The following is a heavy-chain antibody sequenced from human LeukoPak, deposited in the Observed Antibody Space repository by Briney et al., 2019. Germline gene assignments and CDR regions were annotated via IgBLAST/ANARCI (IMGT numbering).Heavy chain of an antibody. J-gene: IGHJ6*02. Sequence: RGSLRLSCAASGFTFSDYYMSWIRQAPGKGLEWVSYISSSGSTIYYADSVKGRFTISRDNAKNSLYLQMNSLRAEDTAVYYCARDSKVLRFLEWLPYYYYYYGMDVWGQGTTVTVSS. CDR2: ISSSGSTI. CDR1: GFTFSDYY. D-gene: IGHD3-3*01. V-gene: IGHV3-11*01. CDR3: ARDSKVLRFLEWLPYYYYYYGMDV.